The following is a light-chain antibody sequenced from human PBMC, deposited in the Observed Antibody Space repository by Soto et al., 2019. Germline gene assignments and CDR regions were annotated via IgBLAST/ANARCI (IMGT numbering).Light chain of an antibody. CDR2: AAS. CDR3: QKYYSAPYT. V-gene: IGKV1-27*01. Sequence: DIQMAQSPSSLSASVGDRVTITCRASQDISNYLAWYQQKPGKSPKLLIHAASALQSGVPSRFSGSGSGTDFTLTISSLQPEDVATYYCQKYYSAPYTFGQGTKLEIK. J-gene: IGKJ2*01. CDR1: QDISNY.